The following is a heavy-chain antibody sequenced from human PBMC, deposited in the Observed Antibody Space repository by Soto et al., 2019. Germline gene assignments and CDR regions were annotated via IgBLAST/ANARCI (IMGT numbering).Heavy chain of an antibody. D-gene: IGHD3-9*01. V-gene: IGHV3-74*01. CDR1: GFTFSNDW. CDR3: IKVLTRGVGVPRFYFDS. Sequence: GGSLRLSCAASGFTFSNDWMHWVRQAPGKGLEWVSRINADGGSTHYADSVRGRFTISRDNAKNTLFLQLNSLRVEDTAIYYCIKVLTRGVGVPRFYFDSWGQGTMVTVSS. J-gene: IGHJ4*02. CDR2: INADGGST.